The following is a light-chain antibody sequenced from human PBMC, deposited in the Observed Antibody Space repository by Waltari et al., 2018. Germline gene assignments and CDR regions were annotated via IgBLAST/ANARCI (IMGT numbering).Light chain of an antibody. Sequence: DIQMTQSPSSLSASVGDRVTITCRASQSISSYLNWYQQKPGKAPKLLIYAAYSLQSGVPSRFSGSGSGTDFTLTISSLQPEDFAVYYCQIRNNYTFGQGTKLEIK. CDR3: QIRNNYT. CDR2: AAY. CDR1: QSISSY. V-gene: IGKV1-39*02. J-gene: IGKJ2*01.